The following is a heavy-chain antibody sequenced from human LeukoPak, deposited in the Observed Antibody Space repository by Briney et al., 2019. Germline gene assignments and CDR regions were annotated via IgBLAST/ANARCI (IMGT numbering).Heavy chain of an antibody. V-gene: IGHV3-7*01. Sequence: GGSLRLSCAASGFTFSSSWMSWVRQASGNWLEWVALINPDATDKRYVDSVKGRFTISRDNVKNSLYLELNSLRVEDTAVYYCARDPFNGAVDYWGQGTLVTVSS. J-gene: IGHJ4*02. D-gene: IGHD4-17*01. CDR3: ARDPFNGAVDY. CDR2: INPDATDK. CDR1: GFTFSSSW.